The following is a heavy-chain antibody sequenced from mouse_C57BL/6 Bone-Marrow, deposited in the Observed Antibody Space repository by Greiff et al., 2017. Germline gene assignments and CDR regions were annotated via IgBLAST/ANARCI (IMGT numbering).Heavy chain of an antibody. Sequence: VHVKQSGGDLVKPGGSLKLSCAASGFTFSSYGMSWVRQTPDKRLEWVATISSGGSYTYYPDSVKGRFTISRDNAKNTLYLQMSSLKSEDTAMYYCARPEWVTTGFAYWGQGTLVTVSA. V-gene: IGHV5-6*01. J-gene: IGHJ3*01. CDR2: ISSGGSYT. CDR3: ARPEWVTTGFAY. CDR1: GFTFSSYG. D-gene: IGHD2-2*01.